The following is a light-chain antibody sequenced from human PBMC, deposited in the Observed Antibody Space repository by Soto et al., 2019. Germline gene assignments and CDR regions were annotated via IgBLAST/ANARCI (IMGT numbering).Light chain of an antibody. Sequence: QSALTQPASGSGSPGKSITISCTGTSSDVGGYNYVSWYQQHPGKAPKLMIYEVSNRPSGVSNRFSGSKSGNTASLTISGLQADDEDDYYCSSYTSSSTLVFGTGTKLTVL. CDR1: SSDVGGYNY. J-gene: IGLJ1*01. CDR2: EVS. V-gene: IGLV2-14*01. CDR3: SSYTSSSTLV.